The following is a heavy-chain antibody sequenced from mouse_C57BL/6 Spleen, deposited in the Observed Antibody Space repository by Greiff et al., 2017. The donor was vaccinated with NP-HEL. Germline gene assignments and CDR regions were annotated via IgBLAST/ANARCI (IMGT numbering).Heavy chain of an antibody. CDR1: GYSITSGYY. Sequence: EVKLVESGPGLVKPSQSLSLTCSVTGYSITSGYYWNWIRQFPGNKLEWMGYISYDGSNNYNPSLKNRISITRDTSKNQFFLKLNSVTTEDTATYYCARDRELFAYWGQGTLVTVSA. CDR2: ISYDGSN. V-gene: IGHV3-6*01. CDR3: ARDRELFAY. J-gene: IGHJ3*01. D-gene: IGHD3-1*01.